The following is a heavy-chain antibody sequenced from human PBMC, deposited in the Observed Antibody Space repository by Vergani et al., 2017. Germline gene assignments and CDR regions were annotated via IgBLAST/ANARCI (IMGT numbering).Heavy chain of an antibody. J-gene: IGHJ5*02. CDR3: AREGVPALDWFDP. D-gene: IGHD2-2*01. V-gene: IGHV4-61*10. CDR1: GGSVSSGSYY. CDR2: IYYSGST. Sequence: QVQLQESGPGLVKPSETLSLTCTVSGGSVSSGSYYWSWIRQPAGKGLEWIGYIYYSGSTNYNPSLKSRVTISVDTSKNQFSLKLSSVTAADTAVYYCAREGVPALDWFDPWGQGTLVTVSS.